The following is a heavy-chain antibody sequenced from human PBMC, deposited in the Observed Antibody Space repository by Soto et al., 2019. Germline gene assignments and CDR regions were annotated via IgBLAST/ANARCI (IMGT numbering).Heavy chain of an antibody. CDR1: GASISSDDYY. V-gene: IGHV4-30-4*01. Sequence: QVQLQESGPGLVKPSQTLSLTCSISGASISSDDYYWSWFRQPPGKGLEWIGYISYSGRTYYNPFLQRRLTISVNTSKNQFSPVISSVPSADKAVFYCAREVNNFHGMDVWGQGTTVTVSS. J-gene: IGHJ6*02. D-gene: IGHD1-1*01. CDR2: ISYSGRT. CDR3: AREVNNFHGMDV.